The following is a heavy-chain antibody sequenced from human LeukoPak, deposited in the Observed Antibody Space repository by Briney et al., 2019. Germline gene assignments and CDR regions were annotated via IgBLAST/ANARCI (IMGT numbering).Heavy chain of an antibody. CDR2: IYSGGST. CDR1: GFPFSSHW. Sequence: GGSLRLSCAASGFPFSSHWLSWFRQAPGKGLEWVSLIYSGGSTYYADSVKGRFTISRANSNNTLYLQMNSLRAEDTAVYYCASQANYDFWSAIDYWGQGTLVTVSS. J-gene: IGHJ4*02. V-gene: IGHV3-53*01. D-gene: IGHD3-3*01. CDR3: ASQANYDFWSAIDY.